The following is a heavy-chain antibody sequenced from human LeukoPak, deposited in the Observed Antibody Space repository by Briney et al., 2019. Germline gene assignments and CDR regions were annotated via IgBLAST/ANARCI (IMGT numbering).Heavy chain of an antibody. V-gene: IGHV3-9*01. CDR1: GFTFSNYA. CDR3: AKEDRGAFDI. J-gene: IGHJ3*02. D-gene: IGHD1-26*01. CDR2: ISWNSGSI. Sequence: GGSLRLSCAASGFTFSNYAMSWVRQAPGKGLEWVSGISWNSGSIGYADSVKGRFTISRDNAKNSLYLQMNSLRAEDTALYYCAKEDRGAFDIWGQGTMVTVSS.